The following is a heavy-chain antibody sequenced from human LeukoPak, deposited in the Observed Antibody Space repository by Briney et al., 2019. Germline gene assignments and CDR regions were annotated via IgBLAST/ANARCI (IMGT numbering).Heavy chain of an antibody. V-gene: IGHV3-23*01. CDR2: ISGSGGST. J-gene: IGHJ4*02. D-gene: IGHD1-26*01. Sequence: QSGGSLRLSCAASGFTFSSCAMTWVRQAPGKGLEWVSTISGSGGSTYYADSVKGRFTISRDNSKNTLYLQMNSLRAEDTAVYYCAKESQLSYRGTFYIDYWGQGTLVTVSS. CDR3: AKESQLSYRGTFYIDY. CDR1: GFTFSSCA.